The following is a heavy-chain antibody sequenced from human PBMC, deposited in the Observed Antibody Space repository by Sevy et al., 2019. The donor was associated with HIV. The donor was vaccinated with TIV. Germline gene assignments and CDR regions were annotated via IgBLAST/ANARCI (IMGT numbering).Heavy chain of an antibody. J-gene: IGHJ4*02. D-gene: IGHD2-21*02. CDR3: ARAGGDWDIDY. V-gene: IGHV1-24*01. CDR1: GYTLSELS. Sequence: ASVKVSCMVSGYTLSELSMHWVRQAPGKGLEWMGSFDPEDDETIYAQKFQGRVTMTEDTSTDTAYMELNNLRSEDTAVYYCARAGGDWDIDYWGQGTLVTVSS. CDR2: FDPEDDET.